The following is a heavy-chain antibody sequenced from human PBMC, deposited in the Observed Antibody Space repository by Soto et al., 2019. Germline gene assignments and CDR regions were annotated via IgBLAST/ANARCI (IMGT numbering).Heavy chain of an antibody. CDR1: GYSFTSYW. V-gene: IGHV5-51*01. J-gene: IGHJ6*02. CDR2: IYPGDSDT. Sequence: PGEALKISCKGSGYSFTSYWIGWVRQMPGKGLEWMGIIYPGDSDTRYSPSFQGQVTISADKSISTAYLQWSSLKASDTAMYYCARTLQDYYYSYYGMDVWGQGTTVTVSS. CDR3: ARTLQDYYYSYYGMDV.